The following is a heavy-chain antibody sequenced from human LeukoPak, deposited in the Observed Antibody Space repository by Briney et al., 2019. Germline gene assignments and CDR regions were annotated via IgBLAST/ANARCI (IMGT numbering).Heavy chain of an antibody. CDR3: ARAFADSLLWFGEPTKDNWFDP. CDR2: INPNSGGT. Sequence: GASVKVSCKASGYTFTGYYMHWVRQAPGQGLEWMGWINPNSGGTNYAQKFQGRVTMTRDTSISTAYMELSRLRSDDTAVYYCARAFADSLLWFGEPTKDNWFDPWGQGTLVTVSS. CDR1: GYTFTGYY. J-gene: IGHJ5*02. D-gene: IGHD3-10*01. V-gene: IGHV1-2*02.